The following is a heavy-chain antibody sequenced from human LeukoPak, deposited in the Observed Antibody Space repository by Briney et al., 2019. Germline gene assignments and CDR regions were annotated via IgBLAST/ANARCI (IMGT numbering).Heavy chain of an antibody. Sequence: GESLKISCKGSGYNFNIYWIGWVRQMPGKGLEWMGIIYPGDSDTIYSPSSQGQVTISVDKSVSTAYLQWRSLKASDTAIYYCARLYYYDSSGYYDDWGQGTLVTVSS. J-gene: IGHJ4*02. CDR3: ARLYYYDSSGYYDD. CDR2: IYPGDSDT. CDR1: GYNFNIYW. V-gene: IGHV5-51*01. D-gene: IGHD3-22*01.